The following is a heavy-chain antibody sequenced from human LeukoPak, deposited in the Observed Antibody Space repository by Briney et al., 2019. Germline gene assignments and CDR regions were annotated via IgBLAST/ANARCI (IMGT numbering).Heavy chain of an antibody. CDR1: GYSFTNYW. V-gene: IGHV5-51*01. CDR3: ASSTTVTRFDY. Sequence: GESLKISCKGSGYSFTNYWIGWVRQMPGKGLELMGIIYPGDSDTRYSPSFQGQVTISADNAISTAYLQWSSLKASDTAMYYCASSTTVTRFDYGGQGTLVTVSS. CDR2: IYPGDSDT. J-gene: IGHJ4*02. D-gene: IGHD4-17*01.